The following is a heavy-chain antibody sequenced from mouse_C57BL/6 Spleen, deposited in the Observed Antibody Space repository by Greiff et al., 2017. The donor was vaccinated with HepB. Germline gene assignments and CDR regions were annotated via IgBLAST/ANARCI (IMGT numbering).Heavy chain of an antibody. D-gene: IGHD1-1*01. CDR3: ARWGVTTVVDY. V-gene: IGHV1-19*01. CDR1: GYTFTDYY. Sequence: EVQLQQSGPVLVKPGASVKMSCKASGYTFTDYYMNWVKQSHGKSLEWIGVINPYNGGTSYNQKFKGKATLTVDKSSSTAYMELNSLTSEDSAVYSCARWGVTTVVDYWGQGTTLTVSS. J-gene: IGHJ2*01. CDR2: INPYNGGT.